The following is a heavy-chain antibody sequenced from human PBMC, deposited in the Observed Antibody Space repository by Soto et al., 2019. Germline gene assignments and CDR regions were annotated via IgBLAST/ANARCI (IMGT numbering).Heavy chain of an antibody. D-gene: IGHD3-22*01. CDR1: GVTFSSYT. J-gene: IGHJ4*02. V-gene: IGHV1-69*08. Sequence: QVQLVQSGAEVKKPGSSVKVSCKASGVTFSSYTITWVRQAPGQGLEWMGRIIPILGTANYAQKFQGRVTITADKFMNTADMELSSLRSEDTAVYYCAREPTRNSYDNSGYWLDSWGQGTLVTVSS. CDR3: AREPTRNSYDNSGYWLDS. CDR2: IIPILGTA.